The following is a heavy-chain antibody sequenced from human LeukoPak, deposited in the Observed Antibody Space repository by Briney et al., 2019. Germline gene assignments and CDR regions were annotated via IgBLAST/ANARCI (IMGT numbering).Heavy chain of an antibody. D-gene: IGHD5-18*01. CDR1: GYSISSGYY. CDR2: IYHGGNT. J-gene: IGHJ5*02. CDR3: AFHVERTMAANNYFDP. V-gene: IGHV4-38-2*01. Sequence: SETLSLTCAVSGYSISSGYYWGWVRQPPGKRLEWIGRIYHGGNTIYNPSLKSRVTMSVDTSKNQFSLSLSSVTAADTAVYHCAFHVERTMAANNYFDPWGQGIPVTVSS.